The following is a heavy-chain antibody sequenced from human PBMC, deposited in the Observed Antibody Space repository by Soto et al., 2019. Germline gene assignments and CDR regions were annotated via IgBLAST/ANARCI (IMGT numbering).Heavy chain of an antibody. CDR1: GFTFSSYW. CDR3: ARGGDSSYYDSSGYPAAFDI. D-gene: IGHD3-22*01. CDR2: INRYGSST. J-gene: IGHJ3*02. V-gene: IGHV3-74*01. Sequence: EVQLVESGGGLVQPGGSQRLSCEGSGFTFSSYWMHWVRQAPGKGLVWVSRINRYGSSTSYADSVKGRFTISRDNAKNTVYLQMKSLRAEDTAVYYCARGGDSSYYDSSGYPAAFDIWGQGTMVTVSS.